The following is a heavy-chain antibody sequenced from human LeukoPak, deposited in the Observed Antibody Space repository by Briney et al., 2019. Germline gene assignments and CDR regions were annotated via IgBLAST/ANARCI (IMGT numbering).Heavy chain of an antibody. CDR2: IYYSGSN. CDR1: GALISSYY. J-gene: IGHJ6*03. D-gene: IGHD1-26*01. Sequence: SETLSLTCTVSGALISSYYWSWIRQPPGKGLEWIGYIYYSGSNNYNPSLKSRVTISIDTSKNQFSLKLNSVTAADTAVYYCARLIVGSTLGYFYYYMDVWGKGTPVTVSS. V-gene: IGHV4-59*12. CDR3: ARLIVGSTLGYFYYYMDV.